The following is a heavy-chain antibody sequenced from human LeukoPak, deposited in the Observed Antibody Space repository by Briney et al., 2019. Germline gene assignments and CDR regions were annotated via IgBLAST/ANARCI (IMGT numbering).Heavy chain of an antibody. J-gene: IGHJ6*02. V-gene: IGHV3-23*01. D-gene: IGHD6-13*01. CDR2: ISRSGRST. Sequence: QSGGSLRLSCAASELHAMTWVRQGPGKGLEWVSAISRSGRSTCYADSVKGRFTISRDNAKNSLYLQMNSLRAEDTALYYCAKDGYSSSWYWYGMDVWGQGTTVTVSS. CDR3: AKDGYSSSWYWYGMDV. CDR1: ELHA.